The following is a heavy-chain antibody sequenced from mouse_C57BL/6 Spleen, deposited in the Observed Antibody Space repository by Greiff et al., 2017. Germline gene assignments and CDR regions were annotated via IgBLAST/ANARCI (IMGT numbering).Heavy chain of an antibody. CDR3: ARGYYSKRSYYFDY. CDR2: INYDGSST. CDR1: GFTFSDYY. J-gene: IGHJ2*01. Sequence: EVQVVESEGGLVQPGSSMKLSCTASGFTFSDYYMAWVRQVPEKGLEWVANINYDGSSTYYLDSLKSRFIISRDNAKNILYLQMSSLKSEDTATYYCARGYYSKRSYYFDYWGQGTTLTVSS. V-gene: IGHV5-16*01. D-gene: IGHD2-5*01.